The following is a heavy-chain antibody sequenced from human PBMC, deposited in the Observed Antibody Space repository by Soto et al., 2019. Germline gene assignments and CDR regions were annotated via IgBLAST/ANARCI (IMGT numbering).Heavy chain of an antibody. V-gene: IGHV3-72*01. CDR2: IRRKANSYTT. CDR3: AMLGGWSGGSSGMDV. CDR1: GLIFSDYH. D-gene: IGHD6-19*01. Sequence: EVQLVESGGGLVQPGGSLRLSCAASGLIFSDYHMDWVRQAPGKGSEWVGRIRRKANSYTTEYAASVKGRITISRDDSKNSLYLQMNSLKSEDAAVYYCAMLGGWSGGSSGMDVGGQGTTVTVSS. J-gene: IGHJ6*02.